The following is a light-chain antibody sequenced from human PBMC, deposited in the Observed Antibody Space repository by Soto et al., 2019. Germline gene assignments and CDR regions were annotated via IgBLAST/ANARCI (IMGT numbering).Light chain of an antibody. V-gene: IGKV1-39*01. CDR2: AAS. CDR3: QQSYSTPWT. Sequence: DIQMTQSPSSLSASVGERVTITCRASQSISSYLNWYQQKPAKAPNLLIQAASSLQSGVPSSFSGSGSGTDFTLTISSLQPEDFATYYSQQSYSTPWTFGQGTKVDIK. J-gene: IGKJ1*01. CDR1: QSISSY.